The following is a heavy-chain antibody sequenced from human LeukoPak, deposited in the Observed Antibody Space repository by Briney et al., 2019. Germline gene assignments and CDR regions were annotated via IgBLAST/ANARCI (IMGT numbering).Heavy chain of an antibody. V-gene: IGHV4-39*01. Sequence: PSETLSLTCTVSGGSISSSTYYWGWIRQPPGKGLEWIGSIDYSGGTYYNPSLKSRLTIFVDTSKNQFSLKLSSVTAADTAVYYCARHKDWTFDYWGQGTLVTVSS. D-gene: IGHD3/OR15-3a*01. J-gene: IGHJ4*02. CDR2: IDYSGGT. CDR1: GGSISSSTYY. CDR3: ARHKDWTFDY.